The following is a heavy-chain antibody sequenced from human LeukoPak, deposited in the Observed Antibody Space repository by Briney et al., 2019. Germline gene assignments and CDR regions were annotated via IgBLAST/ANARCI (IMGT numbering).Heavy chain of an antibody. CDR1: GFTFSSYS. D-gene: IGHD6-13*01. CDR3: AREGSSSWYRGRLDY. Sequence: GGSLRLSCAASGFTFSSYSMNWVRQAPGKGLEWVSSISSSSSYIYYADSVKGRFTISRDDAKNSLYLQMNSLRAEDTAVYYCAREGSSSWYRGRLDYWGQGTLVTVSS. J-gene: IGHJ4*02. CDR2: ISSSSSYI. V-gene: IGHV3-21*01.